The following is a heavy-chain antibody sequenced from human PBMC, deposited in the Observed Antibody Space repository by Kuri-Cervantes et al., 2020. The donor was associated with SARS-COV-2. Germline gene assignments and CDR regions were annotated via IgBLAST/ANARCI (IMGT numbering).Heavy chain of an antibody. Sequence: ASVKVSCKASGYTFTGYYMHWVRQAPGQGLEWMGWINPNSGGTNYAQKFQGRVTMTRNTSISTAYMELSSLRSEDTAVYYCARAYLPIRFLEWLTYDYWGQGTLVTVSS. J-gene: IGHJ4*02. V-gene: IGHV1-2*02. CDR1: GYTFTGYY. CDR2: INPNSGGT. D-gene: IGHD3-3*01. CDR3: ARAYLPIRFLEWLTYDY.